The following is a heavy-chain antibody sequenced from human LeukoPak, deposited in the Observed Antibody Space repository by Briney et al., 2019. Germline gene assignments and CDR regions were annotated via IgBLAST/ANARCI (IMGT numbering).Heavy chain of an antibody. J-gene: IGHJ4*02. Sequence: PSETLSLTCTVSGASISRYYWSWIRQPPGKGLEWIGSISYSGSTNYNPSLKSRVTISVVTSKNQFSLKLSSVTAADTAVYYCARDLYYDSSFTGFDYWGQGTVVTVSS. CDR3: ARDLYYDSSFTGFDY. D-gene: IGHD3-22*01. CDR2: ISYSGST. V-gene: IGHV4-59*01. CDR1: GASISRYY.